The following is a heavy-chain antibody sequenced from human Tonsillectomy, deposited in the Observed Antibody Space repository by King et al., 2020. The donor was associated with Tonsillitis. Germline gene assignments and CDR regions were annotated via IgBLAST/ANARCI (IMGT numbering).Heavy chain of an antibody. CDR2: MNPASGNA. Sequence: VQLVESGAAVKKPGASVKVSCKASGYTFTNYDINWVRQATGQGLEWMGWMNPASGNAGYAQKFHDRVTMTRNTSISTAYMELNSLRSEDTAVYYCARTAGTDYWGQGTLVTVSS. V-gene: IGHV1-8*02. CDR1: GYTFTNYD. J-gene: IGHJ4*02. D-gene: IGHD6-19*01. CDR3: ARTAGTDY.